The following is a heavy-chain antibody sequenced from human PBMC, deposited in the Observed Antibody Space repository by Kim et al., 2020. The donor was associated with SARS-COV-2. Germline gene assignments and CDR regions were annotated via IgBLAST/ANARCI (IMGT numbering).Heavy chain of an antibody. Sequence: GGSLRLSCAASGFTFSSYAMSWVRQAPGKGLEWVSAISGSGGSTYYADSVKGRFTISRDNSKNTLYLQMNSLRAEDTAVYYCAKDAILGYSSGWTLWGTDAFDIWGQGTMLTVSS. CDR1: GFTFSSYA. V-gene: IGHV3-23*01. CDR3: AKDAILGYSSGWTLWGTDAFDI. CDR2: ISGSGGST. D-gene: IGHD6-19*01. J-gene: IGHJ3*02.